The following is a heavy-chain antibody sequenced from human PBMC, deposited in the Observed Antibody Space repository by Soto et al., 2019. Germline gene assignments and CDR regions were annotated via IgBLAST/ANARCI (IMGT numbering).Heavy chain of an antibody. Sequence: QVHLVQSGTEVKKPGSSVKVSCKASGGTFSSSGFSWVRQAPGQGLEWMGMIVPSLDTTNYAQKFQARVTITADEGTSTAYMELRRLRSEDTAVYYCARWPQPRYTADPYAVDVWCQGTRVIVSS. CDR3: ARWPQPRYTADPYAVDV. CDR2: IVPSLDTT. V-gene: IGHV1-69*11. J-gene: IGHJ6*02. D-gene: IGHD3-16*02. CDR1: GGTFSSSG.